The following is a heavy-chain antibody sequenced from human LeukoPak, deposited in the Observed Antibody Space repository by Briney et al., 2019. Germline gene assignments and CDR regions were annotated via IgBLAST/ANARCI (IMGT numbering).Heavy chain of an antibody. V-gene: IGHV3-74*01. J-gene: IGHJ4*02. Sequence: GGSLRLSCAASGFSLGTDWMNWVRQAPGKGLVWVSRINSDGSTTTYADSVKGRFTISRDNAKNTLCLQMNSLRAEDTAVYYCGGGGYLLDYWGQGTLVTVSS. CDR3: GGGGYLLDY. CDR1: GFSLGTDW. D-gene: IGHD1-26*01. CDR2: INSDGSTT.